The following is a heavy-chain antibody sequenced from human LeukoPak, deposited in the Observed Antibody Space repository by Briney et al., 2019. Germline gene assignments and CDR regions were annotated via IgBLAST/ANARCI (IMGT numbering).Heavy chain of an antibody. CDR2: FDPEDGET. CDR3: AFHSSRLRYFDWLSVPSLDY. Sequence: GASVKVSCKVSGYTLTELSMHWVRQAPGKGLEWMGGFDPEDGETINAQKFQGRVTMTEDTSTDTAYMELSSLRSEDTAVYYCAFHSSRLRYFDWLSVPSLDYWGQGTLVTVSS. J-gene: IGHJ4*02. CDR1: GYTLTELS. V-gene: IGHV1-24*01. D-gene: IGHD3-9*01.